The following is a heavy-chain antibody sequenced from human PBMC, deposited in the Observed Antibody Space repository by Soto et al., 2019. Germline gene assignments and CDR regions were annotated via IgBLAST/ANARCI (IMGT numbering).Heavy chain of an antibody. CDR2: IHHSGDT. CDR1: SGSISSSYW. CDR3: ARIDYGSWSDYNFDY. J-gene: IGHJ4*02. V-gene: IGHV4-4*02. D-gene: IGHD3-10*01. Sequence: QVQLQESGPGLVTPSGTLSVTCAVSSGSISSSYWWSWVRQPPGERLEWIGEIHHSGDTNYNPSLESRVTISVDTSKNQFSLRLSSVTAAATAVYYCARIDYGSWSDYNFDYWGQGTLVTVSS.